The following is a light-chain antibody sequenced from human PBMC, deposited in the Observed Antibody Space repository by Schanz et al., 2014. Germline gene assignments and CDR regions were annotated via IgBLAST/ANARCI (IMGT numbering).Light chain of an antibody. J-gene: IGLJ1*01. CDR3: SSYAGTYTYV. Sequence: QSVLTQPPSASGSPGQSVTISCTGTSSDIGRYRYVSWYQQHPGKVPKLIIYDVTKGPSGVPRRFSGSKSGNTASLTVSGLQAEDEADYYCSSYAGTYTYVFGTGTKLTVL. CDR2: DVT. V-gene: IGLV2-8*01. CDR1: SSDIGRYRY.